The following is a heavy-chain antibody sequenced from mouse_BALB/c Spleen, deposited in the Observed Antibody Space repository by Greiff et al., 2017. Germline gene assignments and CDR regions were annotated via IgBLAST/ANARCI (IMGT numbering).Heavy chain of an antibody. CDR3: ARQGDGYYQYYFDY. D-gene: IGHD2-3*01. CDR2: ISSGGGST. J-gene: IGHJ2*01. V-gene: IGHV5-12-1*01. CDR1: GFAFSSYD. Sequence: EVKLMESGGGLVKPGGSLKLSCAASGFAFSSYDMSWVRQTPEKRLEWVAYISSGGGSTYYPDTVKGRFTISRDNAKNTLYLQMSSLKSEDTAMYYCARQGDGYYQYYFDYWGQGTTRTVSS.